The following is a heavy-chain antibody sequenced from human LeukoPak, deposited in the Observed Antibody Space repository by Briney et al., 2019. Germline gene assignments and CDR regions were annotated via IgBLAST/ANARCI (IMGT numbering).Heavy chain of an antibody. CDR3: ARSTQESSTSFDY. Sequence: PSETLSLTCTVSGASINNNFWTWIRQPPGKGLEWIGYIYSSGSANYNPSLKSRVTMSVDKSKNQCSLRLSSVTAADTAIYFCARSTQESSTSFDYWGQGTLVTVSS. J-gene: IGHJ4*02. CDR2: IYSSGSA. D-gene: IGHD6-6*01. V-gene: IGHV4-59*01. CDR1: GASINNNF.